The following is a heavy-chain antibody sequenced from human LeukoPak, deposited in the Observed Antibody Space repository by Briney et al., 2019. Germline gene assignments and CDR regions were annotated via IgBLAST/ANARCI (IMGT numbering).Heavy chain of an antibody. V-gene: IGHV3-21*01. D-gene: IGHD6-19*01. CDR3: ARRTVAGTGSLDY. Sequence: GGSLRLSCAASGFTFSSYSMNWVRQAPGKGLEWVSSISSSSSYIYYADSVKGRFTISRDNAKNSLYLQVNSLRAEDTAVYYCARRTVAGTGSLDYWGQGTLVTVSS. J-gene: IGHJ4*02. CDR1: GFTFSSYS. CDR2: ISSSSSYI.